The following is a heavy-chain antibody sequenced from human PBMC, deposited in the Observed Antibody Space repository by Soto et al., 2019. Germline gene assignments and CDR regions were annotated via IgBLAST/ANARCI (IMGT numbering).Heavy chain of an antibody. J-gene: IGHJ5*02. CDR1: GGSISSSSYY. V-gene: IGHV4-39*01. D-gene: IGHD6-13*01. CDR2: IYYSGST. CDR3: ARHESATAAGTGNWFDP. Sequence: SETLSLTCTVSGGSISSSSYYWGWIRQPPGKGLEWIGSIYYSGSTYYNPSLKSRVTISVETSKNQFSLKLSSVTAADTAVYYCARHESATAAGTGNWFDPWGQGTLVTVSS.